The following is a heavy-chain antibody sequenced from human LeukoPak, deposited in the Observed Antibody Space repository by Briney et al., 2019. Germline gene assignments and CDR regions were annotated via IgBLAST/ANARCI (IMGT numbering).Heavy chain of an antibody. CDR3: AAWGLHNY. J-gene: IGHJ4*02. CDR1: GFAFSDYW. V-gene: IGHV3-7*01. D-gene: IGHD7-27*01. Sequence: PGGSLRLSCSASGFAFSDYWMNWVREAPGKGPEWVANINLGGSAKLYVDSVKGRCTISRDNAKNSLYLQMNSLRVEDTAVYYCAAWGLHNYWGQGTLVTISS. CDR2: INLGGSAK.